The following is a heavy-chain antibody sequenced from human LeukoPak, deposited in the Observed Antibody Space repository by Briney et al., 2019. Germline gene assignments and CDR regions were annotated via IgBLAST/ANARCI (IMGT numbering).Heavy chain of an antibody. CDR2: ISWNSGTI. CDR1: GFTFDDYA. V-gene: IGHV3-9*03. J-gene: IGHJ5*02. D-gene: IGHD1-26*01. CDR3: AKGNSGSYSQDWFDP. Sequence: GGSLRLSCAASGFTFDDYAMHWVRQAPGKGLEWVSGISWNSGTIGYADSVKGRFTISGDNAKNSLYLQMNSLRAEDMALYYCAKGNSGSYSQDWFDPWGQGTLVTVSS.